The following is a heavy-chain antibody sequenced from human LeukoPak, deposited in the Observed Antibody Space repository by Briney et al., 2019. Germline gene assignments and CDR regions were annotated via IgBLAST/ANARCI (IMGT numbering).Heavy chain of an antibody. CDR2: ISGSGGST. CDR3: AKDRGRYYDSSGYYWGYYFDS. CDR1: GFTFSSYA. Sequence: GGSLRLSCAASGFTFSSYAVNWVRQAPGKGLEWVSAISGSGGSTHYADSVKGRFTISRDNSKNTLYLQMSSLRAEDTAVYYCAKDRGRYYDSSGYYWGYYFDSWDQGILVTVST. V-gene: IGHV3-23*01. D-gene: IGHD3-22*01. J-gene: IGHJ4*02.